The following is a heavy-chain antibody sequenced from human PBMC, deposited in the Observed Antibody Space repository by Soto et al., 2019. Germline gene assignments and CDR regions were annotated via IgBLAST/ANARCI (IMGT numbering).Heavy chain of an antibody. J-gene: IGHJ3*01. CDR2: ISTFNGKT. CDR3: ARLLTEGATFREDAFDL. Sequence: QVQLVQSGGDVKTPGASVKVSCTTFRYTFTSHGIAWVRQAPGQGLEWMGWISTFNGKTDYAQKFQGRVTMTVDTLTSTVNMELRSLRSDDTAVYYCARLLTEGATFREDAFDLWGQGTKVTVSS. V-gene: IGHV1-18*01. D-gene: IGHD1-26*01. CDR1: RYTFTSHG.